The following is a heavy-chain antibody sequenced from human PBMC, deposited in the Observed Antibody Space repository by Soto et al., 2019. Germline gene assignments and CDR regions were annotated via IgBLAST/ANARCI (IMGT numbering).Heavy chain of an antibody. CDR1: GGTFSSYA. V-gene: IGHV1-69*13. CDR2: IIPIFGTA. CDR3: ASACSSTSCHYYYYGMDV. Sequence: SVKVSCKASGGTFSSYAISWVRQAPGQGLEWMGGIIPIFGTANYAQKFQGRVTITADESTSTAYMELSSLRSEDTAVYYCASACSSTSCHYYYYGMDVWGQGTTVTVYS. D-gene: IGHD2-2*01. J-gene: IGHJ6*02.